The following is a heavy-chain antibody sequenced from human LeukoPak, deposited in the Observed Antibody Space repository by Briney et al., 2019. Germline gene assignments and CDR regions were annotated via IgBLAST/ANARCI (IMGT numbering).Heavy chain of an antibody. CDR3: EKVINYYYSSGFDAFHV. CDR2: IRSSSSYI. D-gene: IGHD3-22*01. CDR1: GFTFSSYS. Sequence: GGSLRLSCAASGFTFSSYSMNWVRQAPVKGLEWVSYIRSSSSYIYYADSVKGRFTISRDNAKNTLYLQMNSLRAEDTAVYYCEKVINYYYSSGFDAFHVGRQGRVVTVSS. V-gene: IGHV3-21*04. J-gene: IGHJ3*01.